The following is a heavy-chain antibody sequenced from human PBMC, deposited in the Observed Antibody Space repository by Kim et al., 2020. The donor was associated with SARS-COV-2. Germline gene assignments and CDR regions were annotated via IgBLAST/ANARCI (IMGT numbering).Heavy chain of an antibody. CDR3: AREYYDYIWGSYRTYYFDY. J-gene: IGHJ4*02. D-gene: IGHD3-16*02. V-gene: IGHV4-31*03. Sequence: SETLSRTCTVSGGSISSGGYYWSWIRQHPGKGLEWIGYIYYSGSTYYNPSLKSRVTISVDTSKNQFSLKLSSVTAADTAVYYCAREYYDYIWGSYRTYYFDYWGQGTLVTVSS. CDR1: GGSISSGGYY. CDR2: IYYSGST.